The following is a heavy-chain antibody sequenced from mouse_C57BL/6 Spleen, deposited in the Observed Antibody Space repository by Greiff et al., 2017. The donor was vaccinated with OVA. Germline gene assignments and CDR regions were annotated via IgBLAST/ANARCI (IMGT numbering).Heavy chain of an antibody. CDR1: GYTFTDYN. D-gene: IGHD3-2*02. CDR2: INPNNGGT. V-gene: IGHV1-18*01. J-gene: IGHJ3*01. Sequence: VQLQQSGPELVKPGASVKIPCKASGYTFTDYNMDWVKQSHGKSLEWIGDINPNNGGTIYNQKFKGKATLTVDKSSSTAYMELRSLTSEDTAVYDCARCPLSGYWFAYWGQGTLVTVSA. CDR3: ARCPLSGYWFAY.